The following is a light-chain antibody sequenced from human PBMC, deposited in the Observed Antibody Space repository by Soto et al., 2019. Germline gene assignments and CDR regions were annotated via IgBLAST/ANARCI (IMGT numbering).Light chain of an antibody. V-gene: IGLV2-14*01. CDR3: SSFTSSSTQV. CDR2: EVS. Sequence: QSALTQPASVSGYLGQSITISCTGTSSDVGGYNYVSWYQQHPGKVPKLMIYEVSNRPSGVSNRFSGSKSANTASLTISGLQADDEADYYCSSFTSSSTQVFGGGTKLTVL. J-gene: IGLJ3*02. CDR1: SSDVGGYNY.